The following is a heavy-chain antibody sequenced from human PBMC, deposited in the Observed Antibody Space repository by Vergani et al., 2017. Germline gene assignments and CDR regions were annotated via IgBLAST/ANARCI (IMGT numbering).Heavy chain of an antibody. V-gene: IGHV3-30*04. D-gene: IGHD2-2*02. CDR2: ISYDGSNK. J-gene: IGHJ5*02. CDR3: AREYLGYWVDP. Sequence: QVQLVESGGGVVQPGRSLRLSCAASGFPFSSYAMHWVRQAPGKGLEWVAVISYDGSNKYYADSVKGRFTISRDNSKNTLYLQMNSLRAEDTAVYYCAREYLGYWVDPWGQGTLVTVSS. CDR1: GFPFSSYA.